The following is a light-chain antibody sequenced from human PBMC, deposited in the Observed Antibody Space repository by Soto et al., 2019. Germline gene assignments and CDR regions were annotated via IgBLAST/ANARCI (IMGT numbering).Light chain of an antibody. CDR1: QSFGSN. Sequence: EIVMTQSPATLSVSPGERATLSCRASQSFGSNLAWYQQKPGQAPRLLIFGASTRASGVPARFSGSGSGTEFTLTISSLQSEDFAVYYCQQYNDWPSMYTFGQGTKLEMK. CDR2: GAS. J-gene: IGKJ2*01. CDR3: QQYNDWPSMYT. V-gene: IGKV3-15*01.